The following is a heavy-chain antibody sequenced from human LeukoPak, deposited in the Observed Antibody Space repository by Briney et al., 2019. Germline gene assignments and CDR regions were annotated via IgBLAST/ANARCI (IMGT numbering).Heavy chain of an antibody. CDR2: IYTSGST. V-gene: IGHV4-61*02. D-gene: IGHD3-3*02. CDR1: GGSISSGSYY. J-gene: IGHJ4*02. Sequence: SQTLSLTCTVSGGSISSGSYYWSWIRQPAGKGLEWIGRIYTSGSTNYNPSLKSRVTISVDTSKNQFSLKLSSVTAADTAVYYCARGSHFTDYWGQGTLVTVSS. CDR3: ARGSHFTDY.